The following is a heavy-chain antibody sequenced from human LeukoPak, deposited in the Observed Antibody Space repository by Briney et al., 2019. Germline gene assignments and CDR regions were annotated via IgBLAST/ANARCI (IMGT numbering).Heavy chain of an antibody. CDR2: ISNNGGST. V-gene: IGHV3-64D*06. Sequence: PGGSLRLSCSASGFTFSTYAMHWVRQAPGKGLEYVSAISNNGGSTYYADSVKGRFTISRDNSKNTLYLQMSSLRAEDTAVYYCGNSRVTTVTAFDYWGQGTLVTVSS. CDR3: GNSRVTTVTAFDY. J-gene: IGHJ4*02. CDR1: GFTFSTYA. D-gene: IGHD4-17*01.